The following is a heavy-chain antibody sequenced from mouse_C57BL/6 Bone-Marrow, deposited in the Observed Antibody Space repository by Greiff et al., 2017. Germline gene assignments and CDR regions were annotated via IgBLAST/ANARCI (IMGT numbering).Heavy chain of an antibody. CDR2: INPNNGGT. CDR3: PIVPNITTVEDYVDY. Sequence: EVQLQQSGPELVKPGASVKIPCKASGYTFTDYNMDWVKQSHGKSLEWIGDINPNNGGTIYNQKFKGKATLTVDKSSSTAYMELRSLTSEDTAVYYCPIVPNITTVEDYVDYWGQGTTLTVSS. J-gene: IGHJ2*01. V-gene: IGHV1-18*01. CDR1: GYTFTDYN. D-gene: IGHD1-1*01.